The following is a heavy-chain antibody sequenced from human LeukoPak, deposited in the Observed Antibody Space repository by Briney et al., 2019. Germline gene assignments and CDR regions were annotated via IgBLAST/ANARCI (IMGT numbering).Heavy chain of an antibody. Sequence: PSETLSLTCAVYGGSFSGYYWSWIRQPPGKGLEWIGEINHSGSTNYNPSLKSRVTTSVDTSKNQFSLKLSSVTAADTAVYYCARGNFFDYWGQGTLVTVSS. CDR2: INHSGST. CDR1: GGSFSGYY. V-gene: IGHV4-34*01. D-gene: IGHD2/OR15-2a*01. J-gene: IGHJ4*02. CDR3: ARGNFFDY.